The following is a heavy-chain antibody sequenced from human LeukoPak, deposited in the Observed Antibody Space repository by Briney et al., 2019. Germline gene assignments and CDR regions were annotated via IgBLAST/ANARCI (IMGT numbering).Heavy chain of an antibody. CDR1: GFTFSSYA. CDR3: ARTQDCGSGSCYSRYFDY. CDR2: VSSSGRHM. D-gene: IGHD2-15*01. V-gene: IGHV3-21*01. J-gene: IGHJ4*02. Sequence: GGSLRLSCAASGFTFSSYAMHWVRQAPGKGLEWVSSVSSSGRHMYYADSVKGRFTISRDNSKNTLYLQTHSLRDEDTAVYYCARTQDCGSGSCYSRYFDYWGQGTLVTVSS.